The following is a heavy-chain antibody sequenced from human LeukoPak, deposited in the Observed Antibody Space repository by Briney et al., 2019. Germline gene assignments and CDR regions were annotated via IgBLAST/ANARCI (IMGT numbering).Heavy chain of an antibody. J-gene: IGHJ5*02. D-gene: IGHD2-21*02. CDR1: GFTFSTYT. V-gene: IGHV3-48*04. Sequence: GGSLRLSCAASGFTFSTYTMNWVRQAPGKGLEWISYISSSSNVIYYADSVKGRFTISRDNAKNSVYLQMKNLRAEDTAVYYCVRGARIVVVTATLRGWYDRWGQGTLVTVSS. CDR3: VRGARIVVVTATLRGWYDR. CDR2: ISSSSNVI.